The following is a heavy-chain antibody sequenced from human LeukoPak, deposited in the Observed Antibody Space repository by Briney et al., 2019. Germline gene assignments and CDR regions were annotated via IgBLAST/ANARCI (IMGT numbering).Heavy chain of an antibody. J-gene: IGHJ4*02. CDR1: GFTFSSYS. CDR2: ISSSSSYI. V-gene: IGHV3-21*01. CDR3: ASSGGDSLWFDRNHDY. D-gene: IGHD3-10*01. Sequence: GGSLRLSCAASGFTFSSYSMNWVRQAPGKGLERVSSISSSSSYIYYADSVKGRFTISRDNAKNSLYLQMNSLRAEDTAVYYCASSGGDSLWFDRNHDYWGQGTLVTVSS.